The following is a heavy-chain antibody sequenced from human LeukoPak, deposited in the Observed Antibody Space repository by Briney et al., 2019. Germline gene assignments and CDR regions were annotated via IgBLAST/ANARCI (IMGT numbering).Heavy chain of an antibody. D-gene: IGHD3-10*01. CDR1: GGSISSYY. CDR2: IYYSGST. J-gene: IGHJ5*02. V-gene: IGHV4-59*01. Sequence: SETLSLTCTVSGGSISSYYWSWIRHPPGKGLEWIGYIYYSGSTNYNPSLKSRVTISVDTSKNQFSLKLSSVTAADTAVYYCARGAYFYGSGINWFDPWGQGTLVTVSS. CDR3: ARGAYFYGSGINWFDP.